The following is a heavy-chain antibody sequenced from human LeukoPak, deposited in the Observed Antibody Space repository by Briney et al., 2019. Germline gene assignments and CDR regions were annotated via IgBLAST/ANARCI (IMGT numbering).Heavy chain of an antibody. CDR2: ISGSGGST. Sequence: PGGSLRLSCAASGFTFSSYAMSWVRQAPGKGLEWVSAISGSGGSTYYADSVKGRFTISRDNSKNTLYLQMNSLRAEDTAVYYCAKEILTMIVVGEAFDIWGQGTMVTVSS. D-gene: IGHD3-22*01. CDR3: AKEILTMIVVGEAFDI. J-gene: IGHJ3*02. V-gene: IGHV3-23*01. CDR1: GFTFSSYA.